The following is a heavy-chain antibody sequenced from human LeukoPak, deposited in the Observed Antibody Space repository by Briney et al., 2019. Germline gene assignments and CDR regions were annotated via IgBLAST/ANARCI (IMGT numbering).Heavy chain of an antibody. J-gene: IGHJ4*02. CDR3: ARGDYGLLDY. Sequence: SETLSLTCTVSGYSISSGYYWGWIRQPPGKGLEWIGSIYHSGSTYYNPSLKSRVTISVDTSKNQFSLKLSSVTAADTAVYYCARGDYGLLDYWGQGTLVTVSS. CDR2: IYHSGST. D-gene: IGHD4/OR15-4a*01. CDR1: GYSISSGYY. V-gene: IGHV4-38-2*02.